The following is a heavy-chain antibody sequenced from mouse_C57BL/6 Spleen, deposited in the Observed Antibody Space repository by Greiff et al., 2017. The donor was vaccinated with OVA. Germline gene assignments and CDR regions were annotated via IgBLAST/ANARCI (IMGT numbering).Heavy chain of an antibody. D-gene: IGHD4-1*02. V-gene: IGHV1-82*01. J-gene: IGHJ2*01. CDR2: IYPGDGDT. CDR1: GYAFSSSW. CDR3: ATTGRGTYYFDY. Sequence: QVQLQQSGPELVKPGASVKISCKASGYAFSSSWMNWVKQRPGKGLEWIGRIYPGDGDTNYNGKFKGKATLTADKSSRTAYMQLSSLTSEDSAVYFCATTGRGTYYFDYWGQGTTLTVSS.